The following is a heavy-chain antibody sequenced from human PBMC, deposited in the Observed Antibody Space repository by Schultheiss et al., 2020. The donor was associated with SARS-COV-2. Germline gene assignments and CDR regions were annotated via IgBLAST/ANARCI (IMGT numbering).Heavy chain of an antibody. J-gene: IGHJ4*02. CDR2: IIPILGIA. Sequence: SVKVSCKASGGTFSSYTISWVRQAPGQGLEWMGRIIPILGIANYAQKFQGRVTITRDTSASTAYMELSSLRSEDTAVYYCASSFYDSSGYYEDYWGQGTLVTVSS. CDR3: ASSFYDSSGYYEDY. D-gene: IGHD3-22*01. CDR1: GGTFSSYT. V-gene: IGHV1-69*02.